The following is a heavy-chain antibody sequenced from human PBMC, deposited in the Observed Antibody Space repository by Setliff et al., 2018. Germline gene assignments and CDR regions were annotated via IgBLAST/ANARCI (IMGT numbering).Heavy chain of an antibody. D-gene: IGHD5-18*01. CDR3: ARVGVDTAMVFDY. V-gene: IGHV4-4*08. CDR2: IYTSGST. J-gene: IGHJ4*02. CDR1: GGSISSYY. Sequence: SETLSLTCTVSGGSISSYYWSWIRQPPGKGLEWIGYIYTSGSTNYNPSLKSRVTISVDTSKNQFSLKLSSVTAADTAVYYCARVGVDTAMVFDYWGQGTLVTVSS.